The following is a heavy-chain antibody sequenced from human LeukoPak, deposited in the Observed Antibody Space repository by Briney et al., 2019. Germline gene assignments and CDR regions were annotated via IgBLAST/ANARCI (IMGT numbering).Heavy chain of an antibody. CDR3: ARGEGFYYDILTGYWDYFDY. Sequence: GGSLRLSCAASGFTFSSFAMSWVRQAPGKGLEWVSAISGSGGSTYYADSVKGRFTISRDNSKNTLYLQMNSLRAEDTAVYYCARGEGFYYDILTGYWDYFDYWGQGTLVTVSS. V-gene: IGHV3-23*01. D-gene: IGHD3-9*01. CDR1: GFTFSSFA. J-gene: IGHJ4*02. CDR2: ISGSGGST.